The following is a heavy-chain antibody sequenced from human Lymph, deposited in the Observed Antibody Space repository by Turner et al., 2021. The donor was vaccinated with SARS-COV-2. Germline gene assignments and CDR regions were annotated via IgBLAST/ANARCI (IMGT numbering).Heavy chain of an antibody. CDR3: ARGRYSGGGMDV. CDR1: GYTFTSYY. CDR2: MNPNSGNI. D-gene: IGHD1-26*01. J-gene: IGHJ6*02. Sequence: QVQPVQSGAEVTKPGASVMVSFKAPGYTFTSYYINWVRQATGQGLEWMGWMNPNSGNIGYAKKFQGRVTMNRNTSISTAYMELSSLRSEDTAVNYCARGRYSGGGMDVWGQGTTVTVSS. V-gene: IGHV1-8*02.